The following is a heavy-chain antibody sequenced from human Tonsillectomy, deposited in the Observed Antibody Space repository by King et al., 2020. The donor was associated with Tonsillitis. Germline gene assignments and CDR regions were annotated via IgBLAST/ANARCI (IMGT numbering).Heavy chain of an antibody. J-gene: IGHJ4*02. CDR1: GFTFSDYY. CDR3: ARVSRGTDY. V-gene: IGHV3-11*01. D-gene: IGHD3-10*01. Sequence: VQLVESGGGLVKPGGSLRLSCETSGFTFSDYYMTWIRQAPGKGLEWVSYISSSGNTRYYADSVKGRFTISGDNANNSLYLQMDSLRADDTAVYYCARVSRGTDYWGQGTLVTVSS. CDR2: ISSSGNTR.